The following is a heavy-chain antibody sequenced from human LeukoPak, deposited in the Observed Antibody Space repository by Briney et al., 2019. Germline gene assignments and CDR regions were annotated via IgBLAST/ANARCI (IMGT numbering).Heavy chain of an antibody. V-gene: IGHV4-59*08. CDR2: IYYSGST. D-gene: IGHD5-24*01. CDR1: GGSISSYY. J-gene: IGHJ6*02. Sequence: SETLSLTCTVSGGSISSYYWSWIRQPPGKGLEWIGYIYYSGSTNYNPSLKSRVTISVDTSKNQFSLKLSSVTAADTAVYYCARHIWHYYYYGMDVWGQGTTVTVSS. CDR3: ARHIWHYYYYGMDV.